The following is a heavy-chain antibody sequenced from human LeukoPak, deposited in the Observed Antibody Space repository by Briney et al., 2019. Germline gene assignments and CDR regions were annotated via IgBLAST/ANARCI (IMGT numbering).Heavy chain of an antibody. J-gene: IGHJ4*02. CDR1: GLTFSSYA. CDR3: AKGRGSWPCYFDY. Sequence: PGGSLRLSCAASGLTFSSYAMSWVSRAPGKGLEWVSAISGNGGSTYDAESVKGRFTISRDNSKNTLYLQMNRLRAEDTAVYYCAKGRGSWPCYFDYWGQGTLVTVSS. CDR2: ISGNGGST. V-gene: IGHV3-23*01. D-gene: IGHD6-13*01.